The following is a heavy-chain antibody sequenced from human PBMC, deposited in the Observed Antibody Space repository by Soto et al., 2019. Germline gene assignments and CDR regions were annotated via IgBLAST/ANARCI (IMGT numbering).Heavy chain of an antibody. J-gene: IGHJ3*02. CDR2: ISSSSSTI. CDR1: GFTFSSYS. CDR3: ARDSKVGGVIMPVAFDI. Sequence: GGSLRLSCAASGFTFSSYSMNWVRQAPGKGLEWVSYISSSSSTIYYADSVKGRFTISRDNAKNSLYLQMNSLRAEDTAVYYCARDSKVGGVIMPVAFDIWGQGTMVTVSS. V-gene: IGHV3-48*01. D-gene: IGHD3-10*01.